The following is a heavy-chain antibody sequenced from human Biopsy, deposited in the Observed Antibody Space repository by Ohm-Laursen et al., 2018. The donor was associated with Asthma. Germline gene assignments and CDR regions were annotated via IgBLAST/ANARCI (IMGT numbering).Heavy chain of an antibody. CDR1: GYTFIGYH. CDR2: INPNSGGT. J-gene: IGHJ5*02. V-gene: IGHV1-2*06. CDR3: ARGQKSPGDRWFDP. D-gene: IGHD7-27*01. Sequence: ASVKVSCKPSGYTFIGYHIHWVRQAPGQGLEWMGRINPNSGGTNYAQKFQGRVTMTSDTSISTAYMELSRLRSDDTALYYCARGQKSPGDRWFDPRGQGTLVTVSS.